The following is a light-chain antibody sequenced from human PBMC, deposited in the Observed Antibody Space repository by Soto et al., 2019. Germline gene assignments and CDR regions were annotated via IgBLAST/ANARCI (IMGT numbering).Light chain of an antibody. V-gene: IGKV1-39*01. CDR2: AAS. CDR3: QQSYSTPFT. CDR1: QSISSY. J-gene: IGKJ4*01. Sequence: DIQMTQSPSSLSASVGDRVTITCRASQSISSYLNWYQQKPGKAPKLLIYAASSLQSGVPSRFSGSGSGTDFTLTISSLQPEDFETYYCQQSYSTPFTFGGGTKVDI.